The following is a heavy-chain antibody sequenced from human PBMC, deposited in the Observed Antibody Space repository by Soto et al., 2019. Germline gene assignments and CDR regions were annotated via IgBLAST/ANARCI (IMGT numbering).Heavy chain of an antibody. J-gene: IGHJ6*02. CDR1: GGSMSSYH. Sequence: QVQLQESGPGLVKPSETLSLTCTVSGGSMSSYHWSWIRQPPGKGLEWIGYIYYSGSTNYNPSLKSRVTIAVDTSKNQFSLNLNSVTAADTAVYYCTRHSGESYYYGMDVWGQGNTVNVSS. D-gene: IGHD4-17*01. CDR3: TRHSGESYYYGMDV. V-gene: IGHV4-59*08. CDR2: IYYSGST.